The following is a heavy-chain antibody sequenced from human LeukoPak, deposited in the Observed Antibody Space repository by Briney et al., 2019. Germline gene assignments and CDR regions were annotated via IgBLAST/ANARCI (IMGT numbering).Heavy chain of an antibody. V-gene: IGHV4-61*02. CDR1: GGSISSGSYY. CDR3: ARDLGYCSGGSCYHDY. D-gene: IGHD2-15*01. Sequence: SQTLSLTRTVSGGSISSGSYYWSWIRQPAGKGLEWIGRIYTSGSTNYNPSLKSRVTISVDTSKNQFSLKLSSVTAADTAVYYCARDLGYCSGGSCYHDYWGQGTLVTVSS. J-gene: IGHJ4*02. CDR2: IYTSGST.